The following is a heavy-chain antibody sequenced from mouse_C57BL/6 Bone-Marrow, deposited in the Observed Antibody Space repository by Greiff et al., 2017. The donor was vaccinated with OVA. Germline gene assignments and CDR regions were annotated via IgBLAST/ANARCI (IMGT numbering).Heavy chain of an antibody. Sequence: QVQLQQPGAELVKPGASVMMSCKASGYTFTSYWITWVTQWPGQALEWIGDIYPGSGSTNYNEKFKSKATLTVDTSSSTAYMQLSSLTSEDSSVYYCARLLGRVGYFDVWGTGTTVTVSS. D-gene: IGHD4-1*01. CDR2: IYPGSGST. CDR3: ARLLGRVGYFDV. V-gene: IGHV1-55*01. CDR1: GYTFTSYW. J-gene: IGHJ1*03.